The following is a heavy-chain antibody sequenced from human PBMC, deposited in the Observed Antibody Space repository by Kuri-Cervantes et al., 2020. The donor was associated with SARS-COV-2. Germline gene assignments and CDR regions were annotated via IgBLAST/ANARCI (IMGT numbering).Heavy chain of an antibody. J-gene: IGHJ4*02. V-gene: IGHV3-48*03. CDR3: ARDLSQYGDPGFDF. Sequence: GESLKISCAASGFTFNSYEMNWVRQAPGKGLEWLSYIGNTDSTTYYADSVKGRFTIPRGNAKNLLYLQMNSLRAEDTALYYCARDLSQYGDPGFDFWGQGTLVTVSS. CDR1: GFTFNSYE. D-gene: IGHD4-17*01. CDR2: IGNTDSTT.